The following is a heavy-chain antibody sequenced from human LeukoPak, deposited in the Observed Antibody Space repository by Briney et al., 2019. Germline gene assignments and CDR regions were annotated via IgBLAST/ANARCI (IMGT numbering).Heavy chain of an antibody. CDR3: AKAQYNWNRDYFDY. D-gene: IGHD1/OR15-1a*01. Sequence: GGSLRLSCAASGFTFSDYYMSWIRQAPGKGLEWVSYISSSGSTIYYADSVKGRFTISRDNSKNTLYLQMNSLRAGDTAVYYCAKAQYNWNRDYFDYWGQGTLVTVSS. J-gene: IGHJ4*02. V-gene: IGHV3-11*01. CDR1: GFTFSDYY. CDR2: ISSSGSTI.